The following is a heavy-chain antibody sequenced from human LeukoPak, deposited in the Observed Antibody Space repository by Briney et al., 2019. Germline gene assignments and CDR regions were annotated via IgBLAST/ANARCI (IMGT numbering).Heavy chain of an antibody. CDR2: FCLGRDT. D-gene: IGHD3-16*01. J-gene: IGHJ4*02. CDR1: GDSVTNDFF. V-gene: IGHV4-38-2*02. CDR3: ARWASISRQPGGFFDH. Sequence: SETLSLTCTVSGDSVTNDFFWGWVRQPPGKELEWIGSFCLGRDTYYRPSPKSRVTISVDTSKNQFSLNLNSVTAADTAVYYCARWASISRQPGGFFDHWGQGTLVTVSS.